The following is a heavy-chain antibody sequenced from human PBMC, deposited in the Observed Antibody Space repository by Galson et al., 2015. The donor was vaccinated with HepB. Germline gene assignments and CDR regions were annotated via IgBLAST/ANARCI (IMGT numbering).Heavy chain of an antibody. CDR1: GFTFSTYG. V-gene: IGHV3-30*03. Sequence: SLRLSCAASGFTFSTYGMHWVRQAPGKGLEWVTTISYDGINKFYADFVKGRFTISRDNSKKMLDLQMNSLRAEDTAVYYCAAAVAGTRAPIDYWGQGTLVTVTS. CDR3: AAAVAGTRAPIDY. CDR2: ISYDGINK. J-gene: IGHJ4*02. D-gene: IGHD6-19*01.